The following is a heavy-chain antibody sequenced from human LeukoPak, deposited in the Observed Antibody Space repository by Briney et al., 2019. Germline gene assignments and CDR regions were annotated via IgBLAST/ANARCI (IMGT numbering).Heavy chain of an antibody. CDR2: FDPEDGET. V-gene: IGHV1-24*01. CDR3: ATENPLSGSSYFDY. CDR1: GYTLTELS. D-gene: IGHD1-26*01. J-gene: IGHJ4*02. Sequence: ASVKVSCKVSGYTLTELSMHWVRQTPGKGLEWMGGFDPEDGETIYAQKFQGRVTMTEDTSTDTAYMELSSLRSEDTAVYYCATENPLSGSSYFDYWGQGTLVTVSS.